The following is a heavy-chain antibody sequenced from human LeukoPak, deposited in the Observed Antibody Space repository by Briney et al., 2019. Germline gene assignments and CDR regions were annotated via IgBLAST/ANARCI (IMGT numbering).Heavy chain of an antibody. Sequence: GGSLRLSCAASGFTFSSHDMNWVRQAPGKGLEWVSSITTATSSYIYYADSVKGRFTISRDDAKNSLYLQMDSVRAEDTAVYYCARDYGGPHYFDYWGQGTLVTVSS. CDR2: ITTATSSYI. J-gene: IGHJ4*02. V-gene: IGHV3-21*01. CDR1: GFTFSSHD. CDR3: ARDYGGPHYFDY. D-gene: IGHD2-15*01.